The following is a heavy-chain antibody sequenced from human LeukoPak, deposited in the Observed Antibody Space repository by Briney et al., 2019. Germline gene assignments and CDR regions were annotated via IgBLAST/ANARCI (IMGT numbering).Heavy chain of an antibody. CDR1: GCSISNYY. V-gene: IGHV4-59*01. CDR2: ISYTENT. J-gene: IGHJ4*02. Sequence: SETLSPTCTVSGCSISNYYWSWIRQPPGKGLEWIGYISYTENTDYSPSLRSRVTISVDTSKNQFSLTLTSVTAADTAVYYCTTVPDTVTGGVWGQGTRVTVSS. D-gene: IGHD2-8*02. CDR3: TTVPDTVTGGV.